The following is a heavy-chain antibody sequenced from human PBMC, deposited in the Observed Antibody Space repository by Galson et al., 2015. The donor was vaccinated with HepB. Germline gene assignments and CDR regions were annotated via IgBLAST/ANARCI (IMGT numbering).Heavy chain of an antibody. CDR1: GGTFSSYA. Sequence: SVKVSCKASGGTFSSYAISWVRQAPGQGLEWMGGIIPIFGTANYAQKFQGRVTITADESTSTAYMELSSLRSEDTAVYYCASCLTEHSSGAKSSNYYYYYYMDVWGKGTTVTVSS. V-gene: IGHV1-69*13. CDR3: ASCLTEHSSGAKSSNYYYYYYMDV. D-gene: IGHD6-25*01. J-gene: IGHJ6*03. CDR2: IIPIFGTA.